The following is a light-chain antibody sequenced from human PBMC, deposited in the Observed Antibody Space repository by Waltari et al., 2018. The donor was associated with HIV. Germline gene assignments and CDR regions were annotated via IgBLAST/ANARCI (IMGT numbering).Light chain of an antibody. J-gene: IGKJ2*01. CDR1: QDIRNS. Sequence: IQMTQSPSSLAASAWDRVTITCQASQDIRNSLNWYQQKPGKAPKLLIYGESTLETGLPPRFSGGESGTDFLLTMTSLEPEDIATYYCQQYHDFPRTFGQGTKLDI. CDR2: GES. V-gene: IGKV1-33*01. CDR3: QQYHDFPRT.